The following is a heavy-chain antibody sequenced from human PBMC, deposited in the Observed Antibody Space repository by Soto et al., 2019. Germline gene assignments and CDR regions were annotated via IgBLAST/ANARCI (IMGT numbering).Heavy chain of an antibody. CDR2: INHSGST. V-gene: IGHV4-34*01. CDR1: GGSFSGYY. CDR3: ARDYYDRNRYRY. Sequence: SETLSLTCAVYGGSFSGYYWSWIRQPPGKGLEWIGEINHSGSTNYNPSLKSRVTISVDTSKNQFSLKLSSVTAADTAVYYCARDYYDRNRYRYWRRRTLVTGSA. D-gene: IGHD3-22*01. J-gene: IGHJ4*02.